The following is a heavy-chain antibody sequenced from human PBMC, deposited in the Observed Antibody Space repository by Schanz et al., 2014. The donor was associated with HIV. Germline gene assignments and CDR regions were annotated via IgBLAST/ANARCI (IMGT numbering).Heavy chain of an antibody. V-gene: IGHV3-30*18. CDR2: ISYDGSKK. CDR3: AKGGRDILSYYGMDV. J-gene: IGHJ6*02. CDR1: GFTFSSYG. D-gene: IGHD2-15*01. Sequence: QVQLVESGGGVVQPGRSLRLSCAASGFTFSSYGMHWVRQAPGKGLEWVALISYDGSKKYYGDSVKGRFTISRDNSKNTLYLQMNSLRAEDTAVYYCAKGGRDILSYYGMDVWGQGTTVTVSS.